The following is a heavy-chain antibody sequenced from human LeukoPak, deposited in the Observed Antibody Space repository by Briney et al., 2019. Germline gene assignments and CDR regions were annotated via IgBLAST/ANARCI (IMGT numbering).Heavy chain of an antibody. J-gene: IGHJ6*02. CDR3: TGSSSWYYYYGMDV. Sequence: GGSLRLSCAASGFTFSNTWMSWVRQAPGKGLEWVGRIKSKTDGGTTDYAAPVKGRFTISRDDSKNTLYLQMNSLKTEDTAVYYCTGSSSWYYYYGMDVWGQGTTVTVSS. D-gene: IGHD6-13*01. CDR2: IKSKTDGGTT. V-gene: IGHV3-15*01. CDR1: GFTFSNTW.